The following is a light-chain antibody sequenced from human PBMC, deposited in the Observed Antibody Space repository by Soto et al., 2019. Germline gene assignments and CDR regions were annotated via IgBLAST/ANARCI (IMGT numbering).Light chain of an antibody. V-gene: IGKV1-33*01. J-gene: IGKJ4*01. CDR3: QQFDDLPLT. Sequence: DIPMTQSPSSLSASVGDRVTITCQASQDISNYLNWYQQKPGKAPKILVYDASVLEAGVPSRFSGGGSGTHFTLTISSLQAEDVATYSCQQFDDLPLTFGGGTKVEIK. CDR1: QDISNY. CDR2: DAS.